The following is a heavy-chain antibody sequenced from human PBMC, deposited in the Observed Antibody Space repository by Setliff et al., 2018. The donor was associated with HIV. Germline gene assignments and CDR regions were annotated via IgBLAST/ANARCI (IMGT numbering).Heavy chain of an antibody. CDR3: AKDGHDQDHYYHMDV. J-gene: IGHJ6*03. D-gene: IGHD1-1*01. CDR2: ISYNGGNT. Sequence: GESLKISCADSGFTFNSYSMHWVRQAPGKGLEWLAVISYNGGNTYYADSVKGRFTISRDNSKNTLYLQMNSLRAGDTAVYYCAKDGHDQDHYYHMDVWGKGTTVTVSS. CDR1: GFTFNSYS. V-gene: IGHV3-30*07.